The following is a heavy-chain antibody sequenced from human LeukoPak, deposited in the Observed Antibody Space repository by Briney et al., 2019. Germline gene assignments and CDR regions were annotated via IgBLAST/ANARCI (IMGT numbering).Heavy chain of an antibody. CDR1: GVSISHSY. J-gene: IGHJ4*02. Sequence: SETLSLTCTVSGVSISHSYWSWIRQPPGEGLEWIGYIYYRGSTKYNPSLKSRVTLSVDTSKFQFSLNLSSVTAADTAVYYCARHVFGGYSYGFDYWGQGTHFTVSS. CDR2: IYYRGST. V-gene: IGHV4-59*08. D-gene: IGHD5-18*01. CDR3: ARHVFGGYSYGFDY.